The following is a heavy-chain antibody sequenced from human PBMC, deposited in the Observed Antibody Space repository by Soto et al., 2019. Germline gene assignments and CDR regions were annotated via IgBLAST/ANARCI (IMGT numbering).Heavy chain of an antibody. CDR2: IILALGTP. Sequence: QVLLVQSGAEMKQPGSSVSVSCRASGASFTNYAFTWVRQAPGQGPEWLGGIILALGTPHYSQRFQGRLTITADDSSSTVYMELGSLRLDDTAVYYCGRYCTNTKCRGGYYLDLWGQGTLLTVSS. CDR3: GRYCTNTKCRGGYYLDL. J-gene: IGHJ5*02. CDR1: GASFTNYA. V-gene: IGHV1-69*01. D-gene: IGHD2-8*01.